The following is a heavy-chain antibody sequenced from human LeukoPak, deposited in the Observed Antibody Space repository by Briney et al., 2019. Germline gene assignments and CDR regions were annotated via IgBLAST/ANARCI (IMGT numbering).Heavy chain of an antibody. J-gene: IGHJ4*02. V-gene: IGHV1-69*10. CDR2: IIPILGIA. CDR1: GGTFSSYT. CDR3: ATYCSSTSCSGHFDY. D-gene: IGHD2-2*01. Sequence: ASVKVSCKASGGTFSSYTISWVRQAPGQGLEWMRGIIPILGIANYAQKFQGRVTITADKSTSTAYMELSSLRSEDTAVYYCATYCSSTSCSGHFDYWGQGTLVTVSS.